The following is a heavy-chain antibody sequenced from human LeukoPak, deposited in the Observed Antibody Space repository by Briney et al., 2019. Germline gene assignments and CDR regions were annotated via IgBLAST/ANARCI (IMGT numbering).Heavy chain of an antibody. V-gene: IGHV3-21*01. J-gene: IGHJ4*02. CDR2: ISSSSSYI. CDR1: GFTFSSYS. Sequence: PGGSLRLSCAASGFTFSSYSMNWVRQAPGKGLEWVSSISSSSSYIYYADSVKGRFTISRDNAKNSLYLQMNSLRAEDTAVYYCAKDRRVVAVTGYYFDYWGQGTLVTVSS. D-gene: IGHD2-15*01. CDR3: AKDRRVVAVTGYYFDY.